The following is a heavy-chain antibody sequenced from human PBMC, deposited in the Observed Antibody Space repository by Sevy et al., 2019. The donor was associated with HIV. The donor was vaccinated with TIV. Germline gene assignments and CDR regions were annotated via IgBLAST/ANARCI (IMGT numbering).Heavy chain of an antibody. D-gene: IGHD3-3*01. J-gene: IGHJ6*02. V-gene: IGHV3-53*01. CDR1: GFTVSSNY. CDR3: ARGMILEGSWCGMDV. Sequence: GGSLRLSCAVSGFTVSSNYMTWVRQAPGKGLEWVSVIFSGGSTYYADSVKGRFTISRDNSRNTLSLQMNSLRGEDTAVYYCARGMILEGSWCGMDVWGQGTTVTVFS. CDR2: IFSGGST.